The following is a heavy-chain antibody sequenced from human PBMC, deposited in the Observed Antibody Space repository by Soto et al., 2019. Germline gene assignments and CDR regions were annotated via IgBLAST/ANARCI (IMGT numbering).Heavy chain of an antibody. CDR1: GGSISSGGYS. CDR2: IYQSGST. D-gene: IGHD3-10*01. Sequence: SETLSLTCAVSGGSISSGGYSWSWIRQPPGKGLEWIGYIYQSGSTYNNTSLKSRVTISVDRSKNKFSLKQSSVTAADTAVYYCARENNVLPGGYFDYWGQGTLVTVS. V-gene: IGHV4-30-2*01. J-gene: IGHJ4*02. CDR3: ARENNVLPGGYFDY.